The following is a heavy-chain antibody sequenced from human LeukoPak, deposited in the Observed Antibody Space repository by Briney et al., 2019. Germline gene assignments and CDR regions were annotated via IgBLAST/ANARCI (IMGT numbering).Heavy chain of an antibody. J-gene: IGHJ4*02. Sequence: SETLSLTCAVYGGSFSGYYWSWIRQPPGKGLEWIGEINHSGSTNYNPSLKSRVTISVDTSKNQFSLKLSSVTAADTAVYYCARGPNSGSYEGDYYFDYWGQRTLVTVSS. CDR1: GGSFSGYY. CDR2: INHSGST. CDR3: ARGPNSGSYEGDYYFDY. D-gene: IGHD1-26*01. V-gene: IGHV4-34*01.